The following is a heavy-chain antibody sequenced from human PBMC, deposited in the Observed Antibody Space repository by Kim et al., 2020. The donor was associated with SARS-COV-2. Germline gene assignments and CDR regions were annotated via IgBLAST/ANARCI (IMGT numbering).Heavy chain of an antibody. V-gene: IGHV3-11*05. CDR3: ARVEQQQLVKYYFDY. J-gene: IGHJ4*02. D-gene: IGHD6-13*01. Sequence: DAVKCRFTISRDNAKNSLYLQMNSLRAEDTAVYYCARVEQQQLVKYYFDYWGQGTLVTVSS.